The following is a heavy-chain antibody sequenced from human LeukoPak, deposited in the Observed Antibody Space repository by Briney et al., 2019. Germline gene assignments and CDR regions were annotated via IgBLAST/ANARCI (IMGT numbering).Heavy chain of an antibody. J-gene: IGHJ6*03. CDR1: GFTFSSYA. V-gene: IGHV3-30-3*01. D-gene: IGHD3-10*01. CDR3: ASGPPGGVYYYYYMDV. CDR2: ISYDGSNK. Sequence: GRSLRLSCAASGFTFSSYAMHWVRQAPGKGLEWVAVISYDGSNKYYADSVKGRFTISRDNSKNTLYLQMNSLRAEDTAVYYCASGPPGGVYYYYYMDVWGKGTTVTVSS.